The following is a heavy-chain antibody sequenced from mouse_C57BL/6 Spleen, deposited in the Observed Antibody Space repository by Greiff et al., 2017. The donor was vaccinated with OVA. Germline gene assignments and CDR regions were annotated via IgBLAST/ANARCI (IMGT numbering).Heavy chain of an antibody. CDR1: GFTFSDYG. CDR2: ISSGSSTI. D-gene: IGHD2-12*01. J-gene: IGHJ4*01. Sequence: EVQLVESGGGLVKPGGSLKLSCAASGFTFSDYGMHWVRQAPEKGLEWVAYISSGSSTIYYADTVKGRFTISRDNANNTLFLQMTSLRSEDTAMYYCAREGYYSNGDYAMDYWGQGTSVTVSS. V-gene: IGHV5-17*01. CDR3: AREGYYSNGDYAMDY.